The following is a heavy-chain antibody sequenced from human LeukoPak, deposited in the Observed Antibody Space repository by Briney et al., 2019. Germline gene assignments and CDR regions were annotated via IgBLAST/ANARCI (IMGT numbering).Heavy chain of an antibody. CDR2: ISGSGGST. CDR3: AKKKRITIFGVVIMGTNYFDY. CDR1: GFTFSSYA. D-gene: IGHD3-3*01. J-gene: IGHJ4*01. V-gene: IGHV3-23*01. Sequence: PGGSLRLSCAASGFTFSSYAMSWVRQAPGKGLEWVSAISGSGGSTYYADSVKGRFTISRDNPKNTLYLQMNSLRAEDTAVYYCAKKKRITIFGVVIMGTNYFDYWGQGTLVTVSS.